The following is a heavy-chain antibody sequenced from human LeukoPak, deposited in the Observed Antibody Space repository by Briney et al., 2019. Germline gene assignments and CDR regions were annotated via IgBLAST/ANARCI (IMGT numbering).Heavy chain of an antibody. CDR3: ARDLELPNDCSGGSCYGGFDY. D-gene: IGHD2-15*01. J-gene: IGHJ4*02. CDR1: GFTFSSYW. Sequence: PGGSLRLSCAASGFTFSSYWMSWVRQAPGKGLEWVANIKQDGSEKYYVDSVKGRFTISRDNAKNSLYLQMSSLRAEDTAVYYCARDLELPNDCSGGSCYGGFDYWGQGTLVTVSS. CDR2: IKQDGSEK. V-gene: IGHV3-7*01.